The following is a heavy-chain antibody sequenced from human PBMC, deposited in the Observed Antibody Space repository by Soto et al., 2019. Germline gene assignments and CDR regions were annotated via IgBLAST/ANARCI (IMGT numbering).Heavy chain of an antibody. CDR3: ARGPRNRFITIFSPYYGVDV. CDR1: GGSFSGYY. CDR2: INHSGST. D-gene: IGHD3-9*01. J-gene: IGHJ6*02. Sequence: SETLSLTCAVYGGSFSGYYWSWIRQPPGKGLEWIGEINHSGSTNYNPSLKSRVTISVDTSKNQFSLKLSSVTAADTAVYYCARGPRNRFITIFSPYYGVDVWGQGTTVTVSS. V-gene: IGHV4-34*01.